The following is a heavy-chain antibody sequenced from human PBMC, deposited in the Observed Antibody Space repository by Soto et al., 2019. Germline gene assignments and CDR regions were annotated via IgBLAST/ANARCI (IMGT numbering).Heavy chain of an antibody. CDR1: GGSISSGGYS. CDR3: ARHGRGGYYYGSGPYDY. D-gene: IGHD3-10*01. J-gene: IGHJ4*02. CDR2: IYHSGST. V-gene: IGHV4-30-2*01. Sequence: TSETLSLTCAVSGGSISSGGYSWSWIRQPPGKGLEWIGYIYHSGSTYYNPSLKSRVTISVDTSKNQFSLKLSSVTAADTAVYYCARHGRGGYYYGSGPYDYWGQGTLVTVSS.